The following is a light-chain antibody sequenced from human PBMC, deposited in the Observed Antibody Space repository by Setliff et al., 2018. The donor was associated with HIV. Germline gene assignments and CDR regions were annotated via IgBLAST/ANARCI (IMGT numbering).Light chain of an antibody. CDR3: CSYAGDSSYV. CDR2: DVN. Sequence: QSALTQPRSVSGSPGQSVTISCTGTSSDVGGYKYVSWYQQYPDKAPKFLIYDVNQRPSGVPDRFSGSKSGNTASLTIFGLQSDDEGDYYCCSYAGDSSYVCGSGTKV. CDR1: SSDVGGYKY. J-gene: IGLJ1*01. V-gene: IGLV2-11*01.